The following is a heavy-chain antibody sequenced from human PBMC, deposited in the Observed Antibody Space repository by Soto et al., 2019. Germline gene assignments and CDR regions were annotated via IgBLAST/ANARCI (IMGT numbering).Heavy chain of an antibody. V-gene: IGHV4-59*01. CDR1: GASISRYY. CDR3: AREYPVHSAYFDP. D-gene: IGHD1-26*01. J-gene: IGHJ4*02. CDR2: MYYSGNA. Sequence: SETLSLTCTVSGASISRYYWSWIRQSPGKGLEWIGYMYYSGNANYNPSLRSRITISVDTSKNQFSLNLNSVTAADTAVYYCAREYPVHSAYFDPWGQGTLVTVSS.